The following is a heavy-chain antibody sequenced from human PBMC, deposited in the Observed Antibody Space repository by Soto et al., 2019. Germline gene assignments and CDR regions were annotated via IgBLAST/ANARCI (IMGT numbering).Heavy chain of an antibody. CDR1: GGTFSSYT. D-gene: IGHD3-22*01. CDR2: IIPILGIA. CDR3: ARVRDYYDSSGLLTYWYFDL. Sequence: QVQLVQSGAEVKKPGSSVKVSCKASGGTFSSYTISWVRQAPGQGLEWMGRIIPILGIANYAQKFQGRVTITADKSTSTAYMELSSLRSEDTAVYYCARVRDYYDSSGLLTYWYFDLWGRGTLVTVSS. V-gene: IGHV1-69*02. J-gene: IGHJ2*01.